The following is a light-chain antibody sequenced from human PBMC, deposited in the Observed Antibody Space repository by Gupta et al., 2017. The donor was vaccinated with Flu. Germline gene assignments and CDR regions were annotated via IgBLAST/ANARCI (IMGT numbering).Light chain of an antibody. V-gene: IGLV3-1*01. Sequence: SSELTQPPSVSVSQGQTASIPCSGKNLGDRYAYWYQQKTGQSPVLVIYQDSKRPSGIPERFSGSNSGNTATLTISGTQAMDEADYYCQTWHSDTYVFGTGTKVAVL. J-gene: IGLJ1*01. CDR3: QTWHSDTYV. CDR1: NLGDRY. CDR2: QDS.